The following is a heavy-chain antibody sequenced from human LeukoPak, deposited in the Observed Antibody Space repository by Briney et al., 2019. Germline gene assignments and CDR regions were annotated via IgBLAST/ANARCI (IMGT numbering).Heavy chain of an antibody. CDR2: INHSGST. CDR1: GGSISSSSYY. Sequence: SETLSLTCTVSGGSISSSSYYWGWIRQPPGKGLEWIGEINHSGSTNYNPSLKSRVTISVDTSKNQFSLKLSSVTAADTAVYYCARGGSSSSGLHYYYYMDVWGKGTTVTVSS. CDR3: ARGGSSSSGLHYYYYMDV. J-gene: IGHJ6*03. D-gene: IGHD6-6*01. V-gene: IGHV4-39*07.